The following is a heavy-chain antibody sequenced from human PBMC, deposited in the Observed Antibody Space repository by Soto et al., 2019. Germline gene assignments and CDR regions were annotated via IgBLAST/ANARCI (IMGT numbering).Heavy chain of an antibody. CDR1: GGSISSYY. D-gene: IGHD1-20*01. CDR2: IYYSGIT. Sequence: SETLSLTCTVSGGSISSYYWSWIRQPPGKGLKWIVYIYYSGITNYNPSLKSRVTISVDTSKNQFSLKLSSVTAADTAVYYCARYKSNYYYGMDVWGQGTTVTVSS. V-gene: IGHV4-59*01. J-gene: IGHJ6*02. CDR3: ARYKSNYYYGMDV.